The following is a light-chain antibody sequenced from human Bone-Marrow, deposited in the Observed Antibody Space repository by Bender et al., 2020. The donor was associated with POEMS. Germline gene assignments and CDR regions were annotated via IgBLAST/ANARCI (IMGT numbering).Light chain of an antibody. CDR2: NSD. J-gene: IGLJ2*01. CDR1: SSNIGNNF. V-gene: IGLV1-44*01. CDR3: VAWDDTLNGWV. Sequence: QSELTQPPSASGAPGQRVTISCSGSSSNIGNNFVYWYQQFPGTAPKLIIYNSDQRPSGVPDRFSGSMSGTSASLAISGLHSEDEADYYCVAWDDTLNGWVFGGGTKLTVL.